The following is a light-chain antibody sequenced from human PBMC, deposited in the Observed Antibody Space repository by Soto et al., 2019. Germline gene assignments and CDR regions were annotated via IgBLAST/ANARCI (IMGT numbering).Light chain of an antibody. CDR3: QQYGTSPLT. J-gene: IGKJ4*01. V-gene: IGKV3-20*01. CDR1: QSVSSNY. Sequence: IVLTQSTGTLSLSPGERSTLSCSASQSVSSNYLAWYQQIPGQAPSLLIYGASSRATGIPDRFSGSGSGTDFTLTISRLEPEDFEVYYCQQYGTSPLTFGGGTKVDIK. CDR2: GAS.